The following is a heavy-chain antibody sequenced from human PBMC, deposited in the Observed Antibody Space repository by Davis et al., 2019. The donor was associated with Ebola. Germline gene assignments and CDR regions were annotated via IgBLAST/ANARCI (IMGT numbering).Heavy chain of an antibody. CDR1: GFSLSTSGMR. CDR3: ARTASQYYYGSGSYSYWFDP. Sequence: SGPTLVKPTQTLTLTCTFSGFSLSTSGMRVSWIRQPPGKALEWLARIDRDDDKFYSTSLKTRLTISKDTSKNQVVLTMTNMDPVDTATYYCARTASQYYYGSGSYSYWFDPWGQGTLVTVSS. D-gene: IGHD3-10*01. CDR2: IDRDDDK. J-gene: IGHJ5*02. V-gene: IGHV2-70*04.